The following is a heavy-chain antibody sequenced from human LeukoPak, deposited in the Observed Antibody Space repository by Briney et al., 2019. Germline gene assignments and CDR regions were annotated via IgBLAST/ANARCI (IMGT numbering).Heavy chain of an antibody. D-gene: IGHD3-22*01. CDR1: GFTFSSYA. Sequence: HPGGSLRLSCAASGFTFSSYAMSWVRQAPGKGLEWVSAISGSGGSTYYADSVKGRLTISRDNSKNTLYLQMSSLRAEDTAVYYCAKHRDNGDSSGYHDFDFWGQGTLVTVSS. CDR2: ISGSGGST. J-gene: IGHJ4*02. CDR3: AKHRDNGDSSGYHDFDF. V-gene: IGHV3-23*01.